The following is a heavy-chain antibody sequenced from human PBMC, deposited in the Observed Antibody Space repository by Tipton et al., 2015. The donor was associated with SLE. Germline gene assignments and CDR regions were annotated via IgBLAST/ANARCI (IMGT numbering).Heavy chain of an antibody. CDR1: GGSFSSYY. Sequence: TLSLTCTVNGGSFSSYYWSWIRQPPGKGLEWIGYIYYSGSTNYNPSLKSRVTISVDTSKNQFSLKLSSVTAADTAVYYCASGNYDFWSGRNWFDPWGQGTLVTVSS. D-gene: IGHD3-3*01. CDR3: ASGNYDFWSGRNWFDP. V-gene: IGHV4-59*08. CDR2: IYYSGST. J-gene: IGHJ5*02.